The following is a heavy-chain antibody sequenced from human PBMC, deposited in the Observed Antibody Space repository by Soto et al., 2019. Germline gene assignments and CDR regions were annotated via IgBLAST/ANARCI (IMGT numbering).Heavy chain of an antibody. D-gene: IGHD2-2*01. J-gene: IGHJ5*02. CDR3: ARVPDR. Sequence: TSETLSLPCAVSGGSISTSNWWGWVRPPPGKGLEWIGYIYHSGSTYYNPALKSRLTISVDRSKNQFSLKLSSVTAADTAVYYCARVPDRWGQGTLVTVSS. CDR1: GGSISTSNW. V-gene: IGHV4-4*02. CDR2: IYHSGST.